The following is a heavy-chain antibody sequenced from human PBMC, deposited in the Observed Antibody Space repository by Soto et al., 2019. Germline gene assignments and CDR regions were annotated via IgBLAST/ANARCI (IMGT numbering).Heavy chain of an antibody. CDR3: TALLRLGELPAY. CDR1: GGSISSGGYY. V-gene: IGHV4-31*03. J-gene: IGHJ1*01. D-gene: IGHD3-16*01. CDR2: IYYSGST. Sequence: SETLSLTCTVSGGSISSGGYYWSWIRQHPGKGLEWIGYIYYSGSTYYNPSLKSRVTISVDTSKNQFSLKLSSVTAADTAVYYCTALLRLGELPAYWGQGTLVTGSS.